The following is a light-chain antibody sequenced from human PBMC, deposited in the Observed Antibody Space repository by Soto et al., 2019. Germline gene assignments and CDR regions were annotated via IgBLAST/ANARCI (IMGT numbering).Light chain of an antibody. J-gene: IGKJ4*01. CDR2: GAS. CDR1: QSVKNDY. CDR3: QQYGTSPLT. V-gene: IGKV3-20*01. Sequence: ETVLTQSPGTLSLSPGERATLSCRASQSVKNDYLAWYQQRPGLAPRLLIFGASGRATGIPDRFSGSGSGTDFTLTIGRLEPEDFAIYYCQQYGTSPLTFGGGTKVEIK.